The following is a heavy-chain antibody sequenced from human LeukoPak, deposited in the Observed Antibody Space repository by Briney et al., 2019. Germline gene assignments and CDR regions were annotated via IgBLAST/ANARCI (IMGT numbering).Heavy chain of an antibody. V-gene: IGHV3-66*02. CDR1: GFTVSSNY. J-gene: IGHJ6*02. Sequence: PGGSLRLSCAASGFTVSSNYMSWVRQAPGKGLEWVSVIYSGGSTYYADSVKGRFTISRDNSKNTLYLQMNSLRAEDTAVYYCARTWPFIEVSSMDVWGQGTTVTVSS. CDR2: IYSGGST. D-gene: IGHD3-16*02. CDR3: ARTWPFIEVSSMDV.